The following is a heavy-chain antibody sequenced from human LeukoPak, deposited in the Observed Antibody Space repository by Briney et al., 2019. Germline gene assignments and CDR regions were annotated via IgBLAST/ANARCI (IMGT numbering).Heavy chain of an antibody. V-gene: IGHV3-7*01. Sequence: GGSLRLSCAASGFTFGHYWMTWVRQAPGKGLEWVANIKGDGSQKDYLDSVKGRFTITRDNVENSLYLEMNSLRVEDTAVYYCAELGITMIGGVWGKGTTVTISS. CDR2: IKGDGSQK. CDR1: GFTFGHYW. J-gene: IGHJ6*04. CDR3: AELGITMIGGV. D-gene: IGHD3-10*02.